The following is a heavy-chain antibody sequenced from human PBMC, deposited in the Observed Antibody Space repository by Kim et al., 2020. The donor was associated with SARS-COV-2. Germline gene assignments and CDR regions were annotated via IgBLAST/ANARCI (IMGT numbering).Heavy chain of an antibody. CDR3: ARGQAWLVRYFDL. J-gene: IGHJ2*01. V-gene: IGHV4-34*01. Sequence: SNPSLKSRVTISVDTSKNQFSLKLSSVTAADTAVYYCARGQAWLVRYFDLWGRGTLVTVSS. D-gene: IGHD6-19*01.